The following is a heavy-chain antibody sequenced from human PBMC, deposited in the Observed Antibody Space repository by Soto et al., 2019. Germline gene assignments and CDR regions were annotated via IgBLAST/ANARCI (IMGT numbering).Heavy chain of an antibody. CDR2: VRGDFVTT. J-gene: IGHJ4*02. CDR3: VKEGKMGVEGFDF. CDR1: GFTFSDHA. Sequence: GGSLRLYCATSGFTFSDHAMHWVRQAPGEGLEWVSGVRGDFVTTPYADSVKGRFTISRDNSKNTLYLQMNSLRVEDTAIYYCVKEGKMGVEGFDFWGQGTLVTVSS. D-gene: IGHD1-26*01. V-gene: IGHV3-23*01.